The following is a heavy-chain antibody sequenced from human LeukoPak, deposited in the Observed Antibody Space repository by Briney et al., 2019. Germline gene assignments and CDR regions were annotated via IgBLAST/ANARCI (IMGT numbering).Heavy chain of an antibody. D-gene: IGHD2-15*01. CDR2: IFGSGGSS. CDR1: GFTFNSYA. V-gene: IGHV3-23*01. CDR3: GKTTVGYSSGRYPGWPVDY. Sequence: GGSLRLSCAASGFTFNSYAMYWVRQAPGKGLEWISGIFGSGGSSNYADSVKGRFTISRDNTQEIVYLQVDSMRVEDTALYYCGKTTVGYSSGRYPGWPVDYWGQGALVTVSS. J-gene: IGHJ4*02.